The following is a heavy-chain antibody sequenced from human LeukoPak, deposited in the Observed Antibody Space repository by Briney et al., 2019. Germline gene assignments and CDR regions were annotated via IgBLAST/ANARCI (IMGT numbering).Heavy chain of an antibody. CDR3: ARGGYNWNDVGDY. D-gene: IGHD1-1*01. CDR2: IKQDGSEK. CDR1: GFTFSSYW. Sequence: GGSLRLSCAASGFTFSSYWMSWVRQAPGKGLEWVANIKQDGSEKYYVDSVKGRFTISRDNAKNSLYLQMNSLRAEDTAVYYCARGGYNWNDVGDYWGQGTLVTVSS. J-gene: IGHJ4*02. V-gene: IGHV3-7*01.